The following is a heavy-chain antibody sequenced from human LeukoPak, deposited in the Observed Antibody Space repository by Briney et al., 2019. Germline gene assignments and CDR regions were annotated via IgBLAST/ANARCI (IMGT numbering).Heavy chain of an antibody. CDR1: GGSISSSSYY. D-gene: IGHD4-17*01. CDR2: VYYSGST. V-gene: IGHV4-39*01. CDR3: ARHPSMTTALFGY. J-gene: IGHJ4*02. Sequence: SETLSLTCTVSGGSISSSSYYWGWIRQPPGKGLEWIGSVYYSGSTYYNPSLKSRITISVDTSKNQFSLKLSSVTAADTAVYYCARHPSMTTALFGYWGQGTLVTVSS.